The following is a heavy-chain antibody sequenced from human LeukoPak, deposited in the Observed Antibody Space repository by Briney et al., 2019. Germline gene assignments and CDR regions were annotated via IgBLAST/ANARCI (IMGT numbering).Heavy chain of an antibody. CDR3: AVVTSHPRYFDH. J-gene: IGHJ4*02. Sequence: SETLSLTCSVSGDSIYWSWVRQSPGKGLQWIGTVYYSGATNYNPSLASRVTMSLDMSKSQFSLKLCSVTAADTAIYYCAVVTSHPRYFDHWGQGTLITVSS. V-gene: IGHV4-59*01. CDR1: GDSIY. D-gene: IGHD2-21*02. CDR2: VYYSGAT.